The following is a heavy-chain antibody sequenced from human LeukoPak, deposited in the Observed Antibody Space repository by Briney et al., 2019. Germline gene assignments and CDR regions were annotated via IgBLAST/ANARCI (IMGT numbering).Heavy chain of an antibody. J-gene: IGHJ4*02. V-gene: IGHV1-2*02. Sequence: GASVKVSCKASGYTFTGYYIHWVRQAPGQGLEWMGWINPNSGGTSYAQKFQGRVTMTRDTSISTAYMELSRLRSDDTAVYYCARAKKLAYVGPTGGYFDYWGQGTLVTVSS. D-gene: IGHD1-26*01. CDR3: ARAKKLAYVGPTGGYFDY. CDR2: INPNSGGT. CDR1: GYTFTGYY.